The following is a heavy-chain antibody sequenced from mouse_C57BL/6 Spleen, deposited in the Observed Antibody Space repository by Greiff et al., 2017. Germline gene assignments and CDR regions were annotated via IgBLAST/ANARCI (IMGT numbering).Heavy chain of an antibody. Sequence: QVTLKESGPGILQPSQTLSLTCSFSGFSLSTFGMGVGWIRQPSGKGLEWLAHIWWDDDKYYNPALKSRLTISKDTSKNQVFLKIANVDTADTATYYCARMETDPSYWYFDVWGTGTTVTVSS. CDR3: ARMETDPSYWYFDV. CDR2: IWWDDDK. CDR1: GFSLSTFGMG. V-gene: IGHV8-8*01. D-gene: IGHD2-10*02. J-gene: IGHJ1*03.